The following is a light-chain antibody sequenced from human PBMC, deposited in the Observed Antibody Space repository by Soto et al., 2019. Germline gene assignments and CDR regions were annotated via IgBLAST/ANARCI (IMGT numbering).Light chain of an antibody. V-gene: IGKV3-15*01. CDR3: QQYNNWPLYT. Sequence: EIVMTQSPATLSVSPGERATLSCRASQSVSSNLAWYQQTPGQAPRLLIYGASTRATGIPARFSGSGSGTESTLTISGLLSEDFAVYYCQQYNNWPLYTFGQGAKLEIK. CDR1: QSVSSN. J-gene: IGKJ2*01. CDR2: GAS.